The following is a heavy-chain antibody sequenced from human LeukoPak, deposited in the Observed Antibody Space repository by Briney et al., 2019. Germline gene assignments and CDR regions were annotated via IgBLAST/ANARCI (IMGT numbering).Heavy chain of an antibody. Sequence: PSETLSLTCAVYGGSFSGYYWSWIRQPPGKGLEWIGEINHSGSTNYNPSLKSRVTISVDTSKNQFSLKLSSVTAADTAVYYCARAPWHYYDSSGYYYRGAGVDYWGQGTLVTVSS. CDR1: GGSFSGYY. D-gene: IGHD3-22*01. CDR2: INHSGST. V-gene: IGHV4-34*01. J-gene: IGHJ4*02. CDR3: ARAPWHYYDSSGYYYRGAGVDY.